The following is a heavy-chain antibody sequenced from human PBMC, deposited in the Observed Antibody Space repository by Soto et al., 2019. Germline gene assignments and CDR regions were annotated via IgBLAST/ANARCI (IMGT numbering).Heavy chain of an antibody. CDR3: AKDRGWELLRYYFDY. CDR2: ISGIGGST. CDR1: GFTFSSYA. V-gene: IGHV3-23*01. Sequence: GGSLRLSCAASGFTFSSYAMSWVRQAPGKGLEWVSAISGIGGSTYYADSVKGRFTISRDNSKNTLYLQMNSLRAEDTAVYYCAKDRGWELLRYYFDYWGQGTLVTVSS. D-gene: IGHD1-26*01. J-gene: IGHJ4*02.